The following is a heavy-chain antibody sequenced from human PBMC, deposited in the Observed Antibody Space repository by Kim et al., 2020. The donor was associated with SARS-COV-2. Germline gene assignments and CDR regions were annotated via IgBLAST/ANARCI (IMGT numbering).Heavy chain of an antibody. D-gene: IGHD1-26*01. CDR3: AKDSPTWEDWRIRTVDY. CDR2: ISGSGGST. V-gene: IGHV3-23*01. CDR1: GFTFSSYA. Sequence: GGSLRLSCAASGFTFSSYAMSWVRQAPGKGLEWVSAISGSGGSTYYADSVKGRFTISRDNSKNTLYLQMNSLRAEDTAVYYCAKDSPTWEDWRIRTVDYWGQRTLVTVSS. J-gene: IGHJ4*02.